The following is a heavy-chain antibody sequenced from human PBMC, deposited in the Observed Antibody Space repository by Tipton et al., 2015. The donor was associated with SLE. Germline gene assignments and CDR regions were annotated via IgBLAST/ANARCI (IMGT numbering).Heavy chain of an antibody. Sequence: TLSVTCAVYGGSFSGYYWSWIRQPPGKGLEWIGEINHSGSTNYNPSLKSRVTISVDTSKNQFSLKLSSVTAADTAVYYCARELLWFGESSGYFQHWGQGTLVTVSS. J-gene: IGHJ1*01. D-gene: IGHD3-10*01. CDR3: ARELLWFGESSGYFQH. V-gene: IGHV4-34*01. CDR2: INHSGST. CDR1: GGSFSGYY.